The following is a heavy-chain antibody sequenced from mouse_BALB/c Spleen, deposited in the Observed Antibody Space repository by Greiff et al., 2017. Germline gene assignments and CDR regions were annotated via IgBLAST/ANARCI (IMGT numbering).Heavy chain of an antibody. CDR3: ARDGGYRFAY. D-gene: IGHD2-14*01. V-gene: IGHV2-9*02. Sequence: VKLKESGPGLVAPSQSLSITCTVSGFSLTSYGVHWVRQPPGKGLEWLGVIWAGGSTNYNSALMSRLSISKDNSKSQVFLKMNSLQTDDTAMYYCARDGGYRFAYWGQGTLVTVSA. CDR2: IWAGGST. CDR1: GFSLTSYG. J-gene: IGHJ3*01.